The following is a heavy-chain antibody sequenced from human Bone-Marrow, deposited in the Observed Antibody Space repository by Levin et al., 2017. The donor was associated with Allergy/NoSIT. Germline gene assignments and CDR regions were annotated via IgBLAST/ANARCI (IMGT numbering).Heavy chain of an antibody. CDR3: ARDTNSGMDV. CDR2: IYYTGST. J-gene: IGHJ6*02. V-gene: IGHV4-61*01. CDR1: GDSVRSIHSY. D-gene: IGHD1-26*01. Sequence: SQTLSLTCSVSGDSVRSIHSYWTWVRQPPGKGLEWIGYIYYTGSTNYNPSLNSRVTMSIDTSKNLLSLRVRSVTAADTAVYYCARDTNSGMDVWGHGTTVTVSS.